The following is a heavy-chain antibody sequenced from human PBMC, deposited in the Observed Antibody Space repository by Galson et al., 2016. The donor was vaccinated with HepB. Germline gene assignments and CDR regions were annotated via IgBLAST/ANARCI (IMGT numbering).Heavy chain of an antibody. CDR1: GGSIANSRYY. V-gene: IGHV4-30-4*01. CDR3: ARGPTVTTDF. CDR2: IYSGGST. J-gene: IGHJ4*02. Sequence: TLSLPCSVSGGSIANSRYYWSWIRQPPGKGLEWIAYIYSGGSTHYNPSLRSRSFISVDTPKNQFSLNLNSVTAADTAVYYCARGPTVTTDFWGQGTLVTVSS. D-gene: IGHD4-17*01.